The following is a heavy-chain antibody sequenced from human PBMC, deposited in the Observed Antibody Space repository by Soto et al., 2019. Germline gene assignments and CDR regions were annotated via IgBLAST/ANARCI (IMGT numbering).Heavy chain of an antibody. J-gene: IGHJ4*02. D-gene: IGHD5-12*01. CDR1: GFTFDDYA. CDR3: AKDMSRATIQNTRSDY. CDR2: ISWNSGSI. V-gene: IGHV3-9*01. Sequence: HPGGSLRLSCAASGFTFDDYAMHWVRQAPGKGLEWVSGISWNSGSIGYADSVKGRFTISRDNAKNSLYLQMNSLRAEDTALYYSAKDMSRATIQNTRSDYRGQGTLVTASS.